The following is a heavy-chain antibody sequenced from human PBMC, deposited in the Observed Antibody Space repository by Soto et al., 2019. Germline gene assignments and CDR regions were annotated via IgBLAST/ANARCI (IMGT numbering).Heavy chain of an antibody. CDR1: GGSVSSGSYY. J-gene: IGHJ4*02. CDR3: ARDTTTDHLFDY. Sequence: SETLSLTCTVSGGSVSSGSYYWSWIRQPPGKGLEWIGYIYYSGSTNYNPSLKSRVTISVDTSKNQFSLKLSSVTAADTAVYYCARDTTTDHLFDYWGQGTLVTVSS. V-gene: IGHV4-61*01. CDR2: IYYSGST. D-gene: IGHD4-17*01.